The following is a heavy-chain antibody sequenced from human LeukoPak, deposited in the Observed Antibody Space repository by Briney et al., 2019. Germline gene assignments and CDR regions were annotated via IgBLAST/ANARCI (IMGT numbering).Heavy chain of an antibody. CDR3: ARLNPIGDYFDY. Sequence: SETLSLTCTVSGGSISSYYWSWIRQPAGKGLEWIGRIYTSGSTNYNPSLKSRVTMSVDTSKNQFSLKLSFVTAADTAVYYCARLNPIGDYFDYWGQGTLVTVSS. D-gene: IGHD3-22*01. CDR2: IYTSGST. CDR1: GGSISSYY. J-gene: IGHJ4*02. V-gene: IGHV4-4*07.